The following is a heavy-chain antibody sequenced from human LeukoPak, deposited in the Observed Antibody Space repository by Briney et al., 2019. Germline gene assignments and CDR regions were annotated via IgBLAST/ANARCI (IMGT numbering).Heavy chain of an antibody. J-gene: IGHJ4*02. CDR2: LSGSGGST. Sequence: PGGSLRLSCAASGFTFSKYAMSWVRQAPGKGLEWVSALSGSGGSTHYADSVKGRFTISRDNSKNTLYLQMNSLRADDTAVYYCAKDVGYCSSTTCYKPFDYWGQGTLVTVSS. CDR3: AKDVGYCSSTTCYKPFDY. D-gene: IGHD2-2*02. V-gene: IGHV3-23*01. CDR1: GFTFSKYA.